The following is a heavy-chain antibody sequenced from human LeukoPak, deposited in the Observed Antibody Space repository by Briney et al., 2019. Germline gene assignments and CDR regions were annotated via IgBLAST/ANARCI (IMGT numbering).Heavy chain of an antibody. J-gene: IGHJ4*02. CDR2: ISYDGSNK. CDR3: ARESYEYFDY. D-gene: IGHD2/OR15-2a*01. CDR1: GFTFSSYA. Sequence: GGSLRLSCAASGFTFSSYAMHWVRQAPGKGLEWVAVISYDGSNKYYADSVKGRFTISRDNSKNTLYLQMNSLRAEDTAVYYCARESYEYFDYWGQGTLVTVSS. V-gene: IGHV3-30*04.